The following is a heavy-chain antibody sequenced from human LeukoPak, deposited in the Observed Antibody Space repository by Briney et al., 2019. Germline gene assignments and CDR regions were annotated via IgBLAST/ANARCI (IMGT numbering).Heavy chain of an antibody. D-gene: IGHD6-13*01. CDR3: ARDLSGAFFSWWYFDY. CDR1: GYTFTGYY. CDR2: INPNSGGT. V-gene: IGHV1-2*02. Sequence: ASVKVSCKTSGYTFTGYYLHWVRQAPGQGLEWMGWINPNSGGTNYAQKFQGRVTMTRDTSISTAYMELSRLRSDDTAVYYCARDLSGAFFSWWYFDYWGQGTLVTVS. J-gene: IGHJ4*02.